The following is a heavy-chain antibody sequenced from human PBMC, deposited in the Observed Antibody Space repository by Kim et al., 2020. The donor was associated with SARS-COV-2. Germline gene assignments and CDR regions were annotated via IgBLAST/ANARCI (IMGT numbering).Heavy chain of an antibody. D-gene: IGHD2-21*01. CDR1: RFSLSDHY. J-gene: IGHJ3*02. CDR3: CRGYCGGPIYAFEI. Sequence: GGSLRLSCVTSRFSLSDHYIDWVRQGPGKGLEWVGRSGNKASSHTTEYAASVKDRFTISRDDSKNSLYLQMNSLKTEDTAVYYCCRGYCGGPIYAFEIWGPGTGVTVSS. CDR2: SGNKASSHTT. V-gene: IGHV3-72*01.